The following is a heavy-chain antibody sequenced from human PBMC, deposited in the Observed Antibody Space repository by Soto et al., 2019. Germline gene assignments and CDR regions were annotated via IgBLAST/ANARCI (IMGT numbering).Heavy chain of an antibody. CDR3: AKDYSNHLKLYYFDY. V-gene: IGHV3-30*18. Sequence: GGSLRLSCAASGFTFSSYGMHWVRQAPGKGLEWVAVISYDGSNKYYADSVKGRFTISRDNSKNTLYLQMNSLRAEDEAVYYCAKDYSNHLKLYYFDYWGQGTLVTVSS. CDR2: ISYDGSNK. CDR1: GFTFSSYG. D-gene: IGHD6-13*01. J-gene: IGHJ4*02.